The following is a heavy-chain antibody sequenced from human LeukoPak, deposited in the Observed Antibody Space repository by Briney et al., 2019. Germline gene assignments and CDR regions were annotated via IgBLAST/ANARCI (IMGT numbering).Heavy chain of an antibody. D-gene: IGHD3-3*01. CDR3: ARDAQFGVIII. CDR2: IYTSGGT. CDR1: GGSISSSSYY. Sequence: SETLSLTCTVSGGSISSSSYYWGWIRQPPGKGLEWIGRIYTSGGTDYNPSLKSRVTASIDTSKNQFSLNLSSVTAADTAVYFCARDAQFGVIIIWGQGTLVTVSS. J-gene: IGHJ1*01. V-gene: IGHV4-39*07.